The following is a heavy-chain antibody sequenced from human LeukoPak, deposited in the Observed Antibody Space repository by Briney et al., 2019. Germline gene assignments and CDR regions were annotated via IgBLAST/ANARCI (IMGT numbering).Heavy chain of an antibody. Sequence: GGSLRLSCAASGFTVSSNYMSWVRQAPGKGLEWVSVIYSGGSTYYADSVKGRFTTSRDNSKNTLYPQMNSLRAEDTAVYYCAREQDCGGDCYRDAFDIWGQGTMVTVSS. J-gene: IGHJ3*02. CDR3: AREQDCGGDCYRDAFDI. CDR1: GFTVSSNY. D-gene: IGHD2-21*02. V-gene: IGHV3-66*01. CDR2: IYSGGST.